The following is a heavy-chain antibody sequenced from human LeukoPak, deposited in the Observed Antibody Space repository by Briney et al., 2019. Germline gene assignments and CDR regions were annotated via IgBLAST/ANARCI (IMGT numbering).Heavy chain of an antibody. Sequence: PGRSLRLSCAASGFTFSSYGMHWVRQAPGKGLEWVAVISYDGSNKYYADSVKGRFTISRDNSKNTLYLQMNSLRAEDTAVYYCATSTVTTDFDYWGQGTLVTVSS. D-gene: IGHD4-17*01. J-gene: IGHJ4*02. V-gene: IGHV3-30*03. CDR3: ATSTVTTDFDY. CDR1: GFTFSSYG. CDR2: ISYDGSNK.